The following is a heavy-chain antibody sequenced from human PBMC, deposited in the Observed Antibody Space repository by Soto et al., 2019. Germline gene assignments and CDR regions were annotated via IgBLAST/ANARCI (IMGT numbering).Heavy chain of an antibody. Sequence: EVQLVESGGGLVKPGGSLRLSCAASGFAFSSYSMSWVRQAPGKGLEWVSSISSSSRYIYYVDSVKGRFTISRDNAKNSLYLQMNNLRAEDTAVYICARVHYDVNWDAFYMWGQGALVTVSS. CDR3: ARVHYDVNWDAFYM. D-gene: IGHD5-12*01. J-gene: IGHJ3*02. V-gene: IGHV3-21*01. CDR2: ISSSSRYI. CDR1: GFAFSSYS.